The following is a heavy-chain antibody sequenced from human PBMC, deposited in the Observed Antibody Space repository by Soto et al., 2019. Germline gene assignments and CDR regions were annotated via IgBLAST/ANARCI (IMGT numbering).Heavy chain of an antibody. Sequence: QITLKESGPTLVRPTQTLTLTCTFSGFSLSTSGLGVGWIRQPPGKALEWLALIYWNDDKRYSPSLKARLTITTDTSKNQVVLTMTNMDPVDTATYYCAHRPSGWYLFDYWGQGTLVPVSS. CDR3: AHRPSGWYLFDY. CDR1: GFSLSTSGLG. J-gene: IGHJ4*02. CDR2: IYWNDDK. D-gene: IGHD6-19*01. V-gene: IGHV2-5*01.